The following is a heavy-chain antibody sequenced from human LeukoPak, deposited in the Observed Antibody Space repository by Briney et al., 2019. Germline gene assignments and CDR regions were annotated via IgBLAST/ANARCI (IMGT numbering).Heavy chain of an antibody. CDR1: GGSFSGYY. Sequence: SETLSLTCAVYGGSFSGYYWSWIRQPPGKGLEWIGEINHSGSTNYNPSLKSRVTISVDTSKNQFSLKLSSVTAADTAVYYCARVDLGIRSFDYWGQGTLVTVSS. J-gene: IGHJ4*02. CDR2: INHSGST. V-gene: IGHV4-34*01. D-gene: IGHD3-16*01. CDR3: ARVDLGIRSFDY.